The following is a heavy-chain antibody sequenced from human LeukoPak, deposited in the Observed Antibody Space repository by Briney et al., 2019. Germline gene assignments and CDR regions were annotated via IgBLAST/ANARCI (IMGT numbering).Heavy chain of an antibody. J-gene: IGHJ2*01. V-gene: IGHV4-59*01. Sequence: PSETLSLTCTVSGGSISSYYWSWIRQPPGKGLEWIGYTYYSGSTNYNPSLKSRVTISVDTSKNQFSLKLSSVTAADTAVYYCARGHAQDYYDSSGYSPSSYWYFDLWGRGTLVTVSS. D-gene: IGHD3-22*01. CDR2: TYYSGST. CDR1: GGSISSYY. CDR3: ARGHAQDYYDSSGYSPSSYWYFDL.